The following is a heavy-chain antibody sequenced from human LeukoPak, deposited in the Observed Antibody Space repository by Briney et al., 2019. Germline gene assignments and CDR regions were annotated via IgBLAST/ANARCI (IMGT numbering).Heavy chain of an antibody. V-gene: IGHV3-23*01. CDR2: ISGSGGTT. D-gene: IGHD6-19*01. CDR1: GFTFSSYA. CDR3: AKDQRMYSSGWSPSGGWYFDL. J-gene: IGHJ2*01. Sequence: PGGSLRLSCAASGFTFSSYAMSWVRQAPGKGLEWVSAISGSGGTTYYSDSVKGRFTISRDISRNTVSLQMNSLRADDTAVYFCAKDQRMYSSGWSPSGGWYFDLWGRGALVTVSS.